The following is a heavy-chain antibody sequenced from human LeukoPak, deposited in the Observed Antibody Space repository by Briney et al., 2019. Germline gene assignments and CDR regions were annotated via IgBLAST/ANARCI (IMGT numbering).Heavy chain of an antibody. CDR2: ISWNSGSI. Sequence: PGRSLRLSCAASGFTFDDYAMHWVRQAPGKGLEWVSGISWNSGSIGYADSVKGRFTISRDNAKNSLYLQMNSLRAEDTALYYCAKEGVRGPFDPWGQGTLVTVSS. V-gene: IGHV3-9*01. CDR1: GFTFDDYA. D-gene: IGHD3-10*01. J-gene: IGHJ5*02. CDR3: AKEGVRGPFDP.